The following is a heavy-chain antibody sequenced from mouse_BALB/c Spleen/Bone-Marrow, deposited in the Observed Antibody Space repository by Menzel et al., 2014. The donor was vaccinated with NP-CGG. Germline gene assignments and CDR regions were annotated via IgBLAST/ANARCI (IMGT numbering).Heavy chain of an antibody. V-gene: IGHV1-14*01. J-gene: IGHJ4*01. CDR2: INPYNDGT. D-gene: IGHD2-4*01. CDR1: GYRFTSYV. CDR3: GRGVYYDYDEGAMDY. Sequence: LVESGPELVKPGASVKMSCKASGYRFTSYVMHWVKQKPGQGLEWIGYINPYNDGTKYNEKFKGKATLTSDKSSSTAYLELSSLTSADSAVYYCGRGVYYDYDEGAMDYWGQGTSVTASS.